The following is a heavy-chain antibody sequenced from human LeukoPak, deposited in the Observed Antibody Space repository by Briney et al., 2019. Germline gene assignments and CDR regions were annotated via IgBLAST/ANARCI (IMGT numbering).Heavy chain of an antibody. CDR2: IRGGSDTT. CDR1: GFTFTMFS. Sequence: GGSLRLSCAASGFTFTMFSMNWLRQAPGKGLEWIAFIRGGSDTTYYADSVQGRFTISRDNAEDSVYLQMNSLRVEDTAVYCCARYAGDYWGQGTLVTVSS. CDR3: ARYAGDY. J-gene: IGHJ4*02. V-gene: IGHV3-48*01.